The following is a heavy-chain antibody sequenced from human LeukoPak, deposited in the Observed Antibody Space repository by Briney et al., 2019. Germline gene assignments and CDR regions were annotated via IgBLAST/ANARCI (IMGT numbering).Heavy chain of an antibody. V-gene: IGHV3-21*01. J-gene: IGHJ4*02. Sequence: TGGSLRLSCAASGFTFSSYSMNWVRQAPGKGLEWVSSISSSSSYIYYADSVKGRFTISRDNAKNSLYLQMNSLRAEDTAVYYCASGYWAAWIQLWFFDYWGQGTLVTVSS. D-gene: IGHD5-18*01. CDR1: GFTFSSYS. CDR3: ASGYWAAWIQLWFFDY. CDR2: ISSSSSYI.